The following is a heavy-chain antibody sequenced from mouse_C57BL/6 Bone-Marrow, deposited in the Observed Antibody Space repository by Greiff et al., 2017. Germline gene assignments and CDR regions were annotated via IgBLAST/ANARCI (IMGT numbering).Heavy chain of an antibody. CDR1: GFTFSDAW. CDR2: IRNKANNHAT. CDR3: TRDDSLYAMDY. J-gene: IGHJ4*01. D-gene: IGHD2-4*01. Sequence: EVKLMESGGGLVQPGGSMKLSCAASGFTFSDAWMDWVRQSPEKGLEWVAEIRNKANNHATYYAESVKGRFTISRDDSKSSVYLQMNSLRAEDTGIYYCTRDDSLYAMDYWGQGTSVTVSS. V-gene: IGHV6-6*01.